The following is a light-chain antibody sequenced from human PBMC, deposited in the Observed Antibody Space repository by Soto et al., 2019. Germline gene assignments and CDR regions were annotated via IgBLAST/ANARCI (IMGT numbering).Light chain of an antibody. V-gene: IGKV3-20*01. Sequence: EIVLTQSPGTLYLSPGERATLSCRASQSVNSSYLAWYQQKPGQAPRLLIYGASSRATGIPDRFSGSGSGTDFTLTISRLEPEDFAVYYCQQYGSSPRLTFGGGTKVEIK. CDR2: GAS. CDR3: QQYGSSPRLT. CDR1: QSVNSSY. J-gene: IGKJ4*01.